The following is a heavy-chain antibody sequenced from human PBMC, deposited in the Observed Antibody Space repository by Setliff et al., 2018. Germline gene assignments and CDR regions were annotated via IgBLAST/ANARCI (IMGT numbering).Heavy chain of an antibody. CDR1: GGTFSGYA. D-gene: IGHD6-19*01. V-gene: IGHV1-69*06. J-gene: IGHJ4*02. Sequence: ASVKVSCKASGGTFSGYAISWVRQAPGQGLEWMGGIIPIFGTANYAQKFQGRVTMTSDTSTSTAYMELRSLRSDDTAVYYCARVTIAVAGYFDFWGQGTLVTVSS. CDR2: IIPIFGTA. CDR3: ARVTIAVAGYFDF.